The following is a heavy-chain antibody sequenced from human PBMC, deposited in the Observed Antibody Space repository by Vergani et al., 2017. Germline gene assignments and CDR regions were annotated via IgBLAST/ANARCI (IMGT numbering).Heavy chain of an antibody. CDR3: ARVGAVYCSSTSCYGATPFDY. V-gene: IGHV3-33*01. D-gene: IGHD2-2*01. CDR2: IWYDGSNK. CDR1: GFTFSSYG. J-gene: IGHJ4*02. Sequence: QVQLVESGGGVVQPGRSLRLSCAASGFTFSSYGMHWVRQAPGKGLEWVAVIWYDGSNKYYADSVKGRFTISRDNSKNTLYLQMNSLRAEDTAVYYCARVGAVYCSSTSCYGATPFDYWGQGTLVTVSS.